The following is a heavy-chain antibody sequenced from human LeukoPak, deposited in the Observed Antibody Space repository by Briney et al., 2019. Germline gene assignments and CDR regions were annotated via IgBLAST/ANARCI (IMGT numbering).Heavy chain of an antibody. CDR2: IKQDGSEK. CDR1: GFTFGSYW. D-gene: IGHD3-3*01. V-gene: IGHV3-7*01. J-gene: IGHJ3*02. Sequence: GGSLRLSCAASGFTFGSYWMSWVRQAPGKGLEWVANIKQDGSEKYYVDSVKGRFTISRDNAKNSLYLQMNSLRAEDTAVYYCARASTPDCSSTSCPSDYDFWSGSTLRTSAFDIWGQGTMVTVSS. CDR3: ARASTPDCSSTSCPSDYDFWSGSTLRTSAFDI.